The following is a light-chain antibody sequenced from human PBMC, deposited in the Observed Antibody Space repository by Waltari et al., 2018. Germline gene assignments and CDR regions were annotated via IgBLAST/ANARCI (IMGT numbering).Light chain of an antibody. CDR2: DDS. V-gene: IGLV3-21*03. CDR3: QVWDLSSDRVV. CDR1: NIGRKN. Sequence: YELTQAPSVSLAPGKTATITCGGDNIGRKNVHWYQQKPGQAPVLVVYDDSDRPSGVPERFSGSNSGSTATLTIRRVEAGDEADYYCQVWDLSSDRVVFGGGTKLTVL. J-gene: IGLJ3*02.